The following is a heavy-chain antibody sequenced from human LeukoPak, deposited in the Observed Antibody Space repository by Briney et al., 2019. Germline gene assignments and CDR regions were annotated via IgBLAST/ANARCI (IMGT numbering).Heavy chain of an antibody. CDR1: SGSINTRDYF. CDR3: AREEGDYGSFYYYHYMDV. J-gene: IGHJ6*03. CDR2: ISFSGRT. V-gene: IGHV4-39*07. D-gene: IGHD4-17*01. Sequence: PSETLSLTCTVSSGSINTRDYFWGWIRQPPGKRLEWLGTISFSGRTYYTPSLESRVTISIETSKNQFSLRLSSVTAADTAVYYCAREEGDYGSFYYYHYMDVWGKGTTVTISS.